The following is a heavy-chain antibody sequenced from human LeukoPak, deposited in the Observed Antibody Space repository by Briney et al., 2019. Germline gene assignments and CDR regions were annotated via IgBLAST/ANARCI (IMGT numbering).Heavy chain of an antibody. CDR3: ARQEGVWWLGRFDP. V-gene: IGHV1-18*01. J-gene: IGHJ5*02. D-gene: IGHD5-12*01. CDR1: GYTFTSYG. CDR2: ISAYNGNT. Sequence: ASVKVSCKASGYTFTSYGISWVRQAPGQGLEWMGWISAYNGNTNYAQKLQGRVTMTADTSTSTAYMELRSLRSDDTAVYYCARQEGVWWLGRFDPWGQGTLVTVSS.